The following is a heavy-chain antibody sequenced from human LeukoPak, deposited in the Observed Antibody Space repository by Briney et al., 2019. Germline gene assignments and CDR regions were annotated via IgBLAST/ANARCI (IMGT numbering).Heavy chain of an antibody. CDR1: GYTFTSYD. J-gene: IGHJ4*02. CDR3: ARGSELLFVEATIDY. CDR2: MNPNSGNT. Sequence: GASVKVSCKASGYTFTSYDINWVRQATGQGLEWMGWMNPNSGNTGYAQKFQGRVTMTRNTSISTAYTELSSLRSEDTAVYYCARGSELLFVEATIDYWGQGTLVTVSS. D-gene: IGHD2-2*01. V-gene: IGHV1-8*01.